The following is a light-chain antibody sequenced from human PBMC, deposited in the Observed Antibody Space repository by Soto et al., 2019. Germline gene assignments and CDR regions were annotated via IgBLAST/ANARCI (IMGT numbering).Light chain of an antibody. CDR1: QSVSSD. CDR2: DAS. CDR3: QQRSHWPPT. Sequence: EIGLTQSPATLSLSPGERATLSCRASQSVSSDLAWYQQKPGQAPRLLIYDASNRATAIPARFSGSGSGTDFTLTISSLEPEDFEVYCRQQRSHWPPTFGQGTKVEI. J-gene: IGKJ1*01. V-gene: IGKV3-11*01.